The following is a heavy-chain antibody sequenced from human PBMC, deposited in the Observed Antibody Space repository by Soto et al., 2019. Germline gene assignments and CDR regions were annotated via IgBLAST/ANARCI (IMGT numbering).Heavy chain of an antibody. Sequence: GGSLRLSCAASGFTFSSYAMSWVRQAPGKGLEWVSAISGSGGSTYYADSVKGRFTISRDNSKNTLYLQMNSLRAEDTAAYYCAKALPLRYFDWFLFDYWGQGTLVTVSS. J-gene: IGHJ4*02. V-gene: IGHV3-23*01. CDR2: ISGSGGST. CDR3: AKALPLRYFDWFLFDY. D-gene: IGHD3-9*01. CDR1: GFTFSSYA.